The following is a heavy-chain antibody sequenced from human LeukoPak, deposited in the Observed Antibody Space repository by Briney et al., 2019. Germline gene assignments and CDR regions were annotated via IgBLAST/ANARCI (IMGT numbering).Heavy chain of an antibody. CDR3: ARELTTVTTNWFDP. CDR2: IVPIFGTA. J-gene: IGHJ5*02. V-gene: IGHV1-69*13. D-gene: IGHD4-11*01. CDR1: GGTFSSYA. Sequence: SVKVSCKASGGTFSSYAISWVRQAPGQGLEWMGGIVPIFGTANYAQKFQGRVTITADESTSTAYMELSSLRSEDTAVYYCARELTTVTTNWFDPWGQGTLVTVSS.